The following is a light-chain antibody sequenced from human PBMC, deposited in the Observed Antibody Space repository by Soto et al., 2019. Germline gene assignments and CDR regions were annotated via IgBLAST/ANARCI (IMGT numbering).Light chain of an antibody. CDR3: QQLHTYPPT. CDR1: QGISSY. V-gene: IGKV1-9*01. J-gene: IGKJ1*01. CDR2: GAS. Sequence: IQLTQSPSSLSPSVGDRVTITCRASQGISSYLAWYQQKPGKAPKLLIYGASTLQSGVPSRFSGSGSGTDFTLTISSLQPEDFATYSCQQLHTYPPTFGQGTRVGIK.